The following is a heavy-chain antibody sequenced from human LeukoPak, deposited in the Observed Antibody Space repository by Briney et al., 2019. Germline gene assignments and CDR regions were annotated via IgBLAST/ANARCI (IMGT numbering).Heavy chain of an antibody. CDR1: GFTFSSYG. Sequence: PGGSPRLSCAASGFTFSSYGMHWVRQAPGKGLEWVAFIRYDGSNKYYADSVKGRFTISRDNSKNTLYLQMNSLRAEDTAVYYCAKEARAVAGNFDYWGQGTLVTVSS. J-gene: IGHJ4*02. V-gene: IGHV3-30*02. D-gene: IGHD6-19*01. CDR3: AKEARAVAGNFDY. CDR2: IRYDGSNK.